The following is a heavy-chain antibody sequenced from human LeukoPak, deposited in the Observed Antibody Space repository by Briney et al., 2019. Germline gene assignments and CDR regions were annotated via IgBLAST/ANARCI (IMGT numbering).Heavy chain of an antibody. CDR2: LSGSGGRT. V-gene: IGHV3-23*01. D-gene: IGHD6-19*01. CDR3: ARGFSSGWLDYFDY. J-gene: IGHJ4*02. Sequence: GGTLRLSCAASGFTFSSYGMSWVRQAPGKGLEWVSALSGSGGRTYYADSVKGRFTISRDNAKNSLYLQMNSLRAEDTAVYYCARGFSSGWLDYFDYWGQGTLVTVSS. CDR1: GFTFSSYG.